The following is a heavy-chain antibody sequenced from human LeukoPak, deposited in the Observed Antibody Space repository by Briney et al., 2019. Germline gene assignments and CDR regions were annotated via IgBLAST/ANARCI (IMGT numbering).Heavy chain of an antibody. J-gene: IGHJ6*03. CDR3: AKDNGGGRFRHLYYMDV. D-gene: IGHD4-23*01. CDR2: MSYDGRNK. V-gene: IGHV3-30-3*02. CDR1: GFIFSNYA. Sequence: GGSLRLSCEASGFIFSNYAMHWVRQAPGKGLEWAAVMSYDGRNKYYADSVKGRFTISRDDSKNTLYLQMNGLGTEDTAVYFCAKDNGGGRFRHLYYMDVWGKGTTVTVSS.